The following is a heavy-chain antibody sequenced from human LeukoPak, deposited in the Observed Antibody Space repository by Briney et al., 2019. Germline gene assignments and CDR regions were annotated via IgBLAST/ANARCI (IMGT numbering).Heavy chain of an antibody. D-gene: IGHD3-10*01. CDR1: GFAFSSYA. J-gene: IGHJ4*02. CDR2: ISYDGSNK. Sequence: GRSLRLSCAASGFAFSSYAMHWVRQAPGKGLEWVAVISYDGSNKYYADSVKGRFTISRDNSKNTLYLQMNSLRAEDTAVYYCARGSITMVRGLDYWGQGTLVTVSS. V-gene: IGHV3-30-3*01. CDR3: ARGSITMVRGLDY.